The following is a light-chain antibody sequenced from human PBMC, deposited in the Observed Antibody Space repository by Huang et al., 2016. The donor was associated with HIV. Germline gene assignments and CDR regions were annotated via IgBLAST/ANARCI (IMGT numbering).Light chain of an antibody. V-gene: IGKV3-15*01. J-gene: IGKJ2*01. CDR1: QSVSSN. CDR3: QQYNNWLGT. CDR2: GSS. Sequence: EIVMTQSPATLSVSPGERATLSCRPSQSVSSNLAWYQQKPGQAPSLLIYGSSTRATGIPARFSGSGSGTEFTLTISSLQSEDFAVYCCQQYNNWLGTFGQGTKLEIK.